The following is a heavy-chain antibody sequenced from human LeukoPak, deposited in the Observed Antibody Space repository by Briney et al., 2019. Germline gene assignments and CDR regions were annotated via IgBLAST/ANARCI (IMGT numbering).Heavy chain of an antibody. D-gene: IGHD3-10*01. Sequence: PGGSLRLSCAASGFTFSSYGMHWVRQAPGKGLEWVAFIRYDGSNKYYADSVKGRFTISRDNSKNTLYLQMNSLRAEDTAVYYCAKDWLITMVRGVIGYFDYWGQGTLVTVSS. V-gene: IGHV3-30*02. J-gene: IGHJ4*02. CDR2: IRYDGSNK. CDR3: AKDWLITMVRGVIGYFDY. CDR1: GFTFSSYG.